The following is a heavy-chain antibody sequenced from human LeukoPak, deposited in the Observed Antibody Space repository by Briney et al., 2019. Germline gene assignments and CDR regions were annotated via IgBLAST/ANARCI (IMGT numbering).Heavy chain of an antibody. J-gene: IGHJ5*02. CDR3: AKDNSDRGWYPNWFDP. CDR2: INPSGGST. D-gene: IGHD6-19*01. V-gene: IGHV1-46*01. CDR1: GYTFTSYY. Sequence: GASVKVSCKTSGYTFTSYYIHWVRQAPGQGLEWMGIINPSGGSTSNAQKFQGRVTMTRDMSTSTVYMELSSLRSEDTAVYYCAKDNSDRGWYPNWFDPWGQGTLVTVSS.